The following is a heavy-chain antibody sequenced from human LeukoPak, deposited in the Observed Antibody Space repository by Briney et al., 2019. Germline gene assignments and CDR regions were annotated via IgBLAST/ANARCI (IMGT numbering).Heavy chain of an antibody. CDR3: ARGRYNWNYWFDP. D-gene: IGHD1-7*01. J-gene: IGHJ5*02. CDR2: IYYSGST. Sequence: SETLSLTCTVSGGSISSSSYYWGWIRQPPGKGLEWIGSIYYSGSTYYNPSLKSRVTISVDTSKNQFSLKLSSVTAADTAVYYCARGRYNWNYWFDPWGQGTLVTVSS. V-gene: IGHV4-39*07. CDR1: GGSISSSSYY.